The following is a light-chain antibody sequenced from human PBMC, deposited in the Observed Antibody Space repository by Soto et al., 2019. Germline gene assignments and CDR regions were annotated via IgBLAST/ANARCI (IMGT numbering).Light chain of an antibody. V-gene: IGKV3-11*01. CDR1: QSVGSY. Sequence: EFVLTQSPATLYLSPGERATLSCMASQSVGSYLVWYQHKPGQAPRLLIYDASNRATGIPARFSGRGSGTDFTLTISRLEPEDFAVYFFQQRSDWPITFGQGTRLEMK. CDR3: QQRSDWPIT. J-gene: IGKJ5*01. CDR2: DAS.